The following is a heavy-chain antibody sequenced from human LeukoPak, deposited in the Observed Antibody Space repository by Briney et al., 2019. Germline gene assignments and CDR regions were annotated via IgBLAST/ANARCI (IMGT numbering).Heavy chain of an antibody. V-gene: IGHV4-39*01. D-gene: IGHD6-19*01. CDR3: ARHPDSSGWYSWYNWFDP. CDR2: IYYSGST. J-gene: IGHJ5*02. Sequence: SETLSLTCTVSGGSISSSSYYWGGIRQPPGKGLEWIGSIYYSGSTYYNPSLKSRVTISVDTSKNQFSLKLSSVTAADTAVYYCARHPDSSGWYSWYNWFDPWGQGTLVTVSS. CDR1: GGSISSSSYY.